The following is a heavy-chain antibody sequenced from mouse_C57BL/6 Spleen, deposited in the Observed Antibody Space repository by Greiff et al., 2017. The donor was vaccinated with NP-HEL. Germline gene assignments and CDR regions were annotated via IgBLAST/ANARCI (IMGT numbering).Heavy chain of an antibody. CDR3: ARDSHYDYDGGFAY. CDR2: ISDGGSYT. V-gene: IGHV5-4*01. D-gene: IGHD2-4*01. Sequence: EVMLVESGGGLVKPGGSLKLSCAASGFTFSSYAMSWVRQTPEKRLEWVATISDGGSYTYYPDNVKGRFTISRDNAKNNLYLQMSHLKSEDTAMYYCARDSHYDYDGGFAYWGQGTLVTVSA. J-gene: IGHJ3*01. CDR1: GFTFSSYA.